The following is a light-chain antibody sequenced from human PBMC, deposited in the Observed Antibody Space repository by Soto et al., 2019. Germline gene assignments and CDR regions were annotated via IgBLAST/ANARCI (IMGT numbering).Light chain of an antibody. CDR2: KAS. V-gene: IGKV1-5*03. J-gene: IGKJ1*01. CDR3: QHYYSYSEA. Sequence: DIQITQCPSTLSGSVGDRVTITCRASQTISSWLAWYQQKPGKAPKLLIYKASTLKSGVPSRFSGSGSGTEFTLTISSLQPDDFAIYYCQHYYSYSEAFGQGTKVDI. CDR1: QTISSW.